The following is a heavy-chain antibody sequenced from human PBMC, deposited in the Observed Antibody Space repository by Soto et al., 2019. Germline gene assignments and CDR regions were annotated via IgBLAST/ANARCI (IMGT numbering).Heavy chain of an antibody. J-gene: IGHJ4*02. CDR3: AKDLGAYSSSPNDY. V-gene: IGHV3-30*18. D-gene: IGHD6-6*01. CDR1: GFTFSSYG. Sequence: QVQLVESGGGVVQPGRSLRLSCAASGFTFSSYGMHWVRQAPGKGLEWVAVISYEGSNKYYADSVKGRFTISRDNSKNTLYLQMNSLRAEDTAVYYCAKDLGAYSSSPNDYWGQGTLVTVSS. CDR2: ISYEGSNK.